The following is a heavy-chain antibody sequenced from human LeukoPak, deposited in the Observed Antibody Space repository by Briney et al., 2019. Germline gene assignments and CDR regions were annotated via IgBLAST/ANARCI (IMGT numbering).Heavy chain of an antibody. Sequence: AGRSQRLSCAGSGFTFGGYGMPWFRQTPGQGLEWVAVIGYDGSRAYYADSVKGRFTISRDNSKNTMSVPMDDLRAEDTAVYYCTRYNNDHFDYWGQGTLVTVSS. CDR1: GFTFGGYG. V-gene: IGHV3-33*01. CDR2: IGYDGSRA. J-gene: IGHJ4*02. D-gene: IGHD1-14*01. CDR3: TRYNNDHFDY.